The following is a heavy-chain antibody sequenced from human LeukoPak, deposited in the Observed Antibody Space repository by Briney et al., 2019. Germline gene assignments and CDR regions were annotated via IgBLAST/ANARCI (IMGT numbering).Heavy chain of an antibody. CDR3: ARERSPMEFGELLPNYYYGMDV. D-gene: IGHD3-10*01. Sequence: ASVKVSCKASGYTFTDYYIHWVRQAPGQGLEWMGGIIPIFGTANYAQKFQGRVTITADESTSTAYMELSSLRSEDTAVYYCARERSPMEFGELLPNYYYGMDVWGKGTTVTVSS. CDR1: GYTFTDYY. J-gene: IGHJ6*04. CDR2: IIPIFGTA. V-gene: IGHV1-69*13.